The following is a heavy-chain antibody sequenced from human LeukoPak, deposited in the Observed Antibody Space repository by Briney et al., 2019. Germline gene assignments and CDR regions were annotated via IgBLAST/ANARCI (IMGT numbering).Heavy chain of an antibody. V-gene: IGHV1-2*02. CDR2: IRPHGGGT. Sequence: ASVKVSCKASGFTSIGHCIHWVRQAPGQGLEWMGWIRPHGGGTKFAQKFQGRVTMTRDTSINTVYMELSGLRSDDTAVYYCATDKGDYYDNSNSPYAAFDIWGQGTIVTVSS. CDR3: ATDKGDYYDNSNSPYAAFDI. D-gene: IGHD3-22*01. CDR1: GFTSIGHC. J-gene: IGHJ3*02.